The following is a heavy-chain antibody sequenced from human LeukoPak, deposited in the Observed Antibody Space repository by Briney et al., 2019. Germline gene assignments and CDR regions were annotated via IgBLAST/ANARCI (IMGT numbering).Heavy chain of an antibody. CDR3: ASSYSSAWQYYYYYYMDA. CDR2: IYYSGST. D-gene: IGHD6-19*01. Sequence: SETLSLTCTVSGGSISSYYWSWIRQPPGKGLEWIGYIYYSGSTNYNPSLKSRVTISVDTSKNQFSLKLSSVTAADTAVYYCASSYSSAWQYYYYYYMDAWGKGTTVTVSS. V-gene: IGHV4-59*01. J-gene: IGHJ6*03. CDR1: GGSISSYY.